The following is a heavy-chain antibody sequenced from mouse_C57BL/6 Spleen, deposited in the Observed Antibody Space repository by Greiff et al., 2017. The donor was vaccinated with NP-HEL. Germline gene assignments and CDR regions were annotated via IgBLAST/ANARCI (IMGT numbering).Heavy chain of an antibody. V-gene: IGHV5-4*03. D-gene: IGHD2-4*01. J-gene: IGHJ1*03. CDR2: ISDGGSYT. Sequence: EVKLMESGGGLVKPGGSLKLSCAASGFTFSSYAMSWVRQTPEKRLEWVATISDGGSYTYYPDNVKGRFTISRDNAKNNLYLQMSHLKSEDTAMYYCARNYDEYFDVWGTGTTVTVSS. CDR3: ARNYDEYFDV. CDR1: GFTFSSYA.